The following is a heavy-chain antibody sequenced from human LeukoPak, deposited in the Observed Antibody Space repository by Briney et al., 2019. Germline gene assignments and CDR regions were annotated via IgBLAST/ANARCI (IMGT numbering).Heavy chain of an antibody. CDR2: INPNSGGT. J-gene: IGHJ6*03. Sequence: ASVKVSCKASGYTFTGYYMHWVRQAPGQGLEWMGWINPNSGGTNYAQKFQGRVTMTRNTSISTAYMELSSLRSEDTAVYYCARGLNGYSGYDKEGSHYYYYYMDVWGKGTTVTISS. CDR1: GYTFTGYY. D-gene: IGHD5-12*01. V-gene: IGHV1-2*02. CDR3: ARGLNGYSGYDKEGSHYYYYYMDV.